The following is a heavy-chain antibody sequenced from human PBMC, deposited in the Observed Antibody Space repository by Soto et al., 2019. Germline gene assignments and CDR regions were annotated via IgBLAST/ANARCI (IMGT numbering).Heavy chain of an antibody. D-gene: IGHD3-10*01. CDR3: ARDDGSGSYYNANFDY. CDR2: IIPIFGTA. CDR1: GCTFSSYA. Sequence: QVQLVQSGAEVQKPRSSVQVSCKASGCTFSSYAISWVRQAPGQGLEWRGGIIPIFGTANYAQKFQGRVTITADESTRTGYMDRSSLSSEDTAVYYCARDDGSGSYYNANFDYWCQGTLVTVSS. V-gene: IGHV1-69*01. J-gene: IGHJ4*02.